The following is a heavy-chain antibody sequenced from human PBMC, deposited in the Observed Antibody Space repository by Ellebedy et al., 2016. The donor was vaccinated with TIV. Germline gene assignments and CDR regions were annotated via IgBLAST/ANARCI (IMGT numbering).Heavy chain of an antibody. D-gene: IGHD3-16*01. CDR1: GLTVSDYF. CDR3: ARDPGGGGDYGDNWFDP. J-gene: IGHJ5*02. Sequence: GGSLRLSCAASGLTVSDYFMTWVRQAPGKGLEWVSLIYKNGGTNYTDSVNGRFTITRDDSKNTLYLQMNSLRAEDTAVYYCARDPGGGGDYGDNWFDPWGQGTLVTVSS. CDR2: IYKNGGT. V-gene: IGHV3-66*01.